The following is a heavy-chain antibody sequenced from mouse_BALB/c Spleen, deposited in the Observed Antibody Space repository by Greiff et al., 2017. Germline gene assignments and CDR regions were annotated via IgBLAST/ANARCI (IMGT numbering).Heavy chain of an antibody. CDR2: ISYSGST. D-gene: IGHD1-1*01. V-gene: IGHV3-8*02. CDR1: GDSITSGY. CDR3: ARYGTVVAHFDY. J-gene: IGHJ2*01. Sequence: EVKLMESGPSLVKPSQTLSLTCSVTGDSITSGYWNWIRKFPGNKLEYMGYISYSGSTYYNPSLKSRISITRDTSKNQYYLQLNSVTTEDTATYYCARYGTVVAHFDYWGQGTTLTVSS.